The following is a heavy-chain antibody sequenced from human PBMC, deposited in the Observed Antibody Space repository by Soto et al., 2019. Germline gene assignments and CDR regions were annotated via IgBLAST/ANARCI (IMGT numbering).Heavy chain of an antibody. Sequence: GGSLRLSCAASGFTFSNYAMTWVRQAPGKGLEWVSAISTSGDNTYYADSVKGRFTISRDNSKNTVYLQMNNLRAEDTAVYYCAKKDYYIEVWGKGTTVTVSS. CDR3: AKKDYYIEV. CDR1: GFTFSNYA. CDR2: ISTSGDNT. V-gene: IGHV3-23*01. J-gene: IGHJ6*03.